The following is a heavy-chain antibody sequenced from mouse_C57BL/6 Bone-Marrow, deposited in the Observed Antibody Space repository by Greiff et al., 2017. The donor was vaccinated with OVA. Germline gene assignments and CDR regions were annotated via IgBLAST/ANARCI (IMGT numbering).Heavy chain of an antibody. CDR1: GYSITSGYY. V-gene: IGHV3-6*01. J-gene: IGHJ3*01. CDR2: ISYDGSN. CDR3: AKGYSNYLFAY. Sequence: EVQLVESGPGLVKPSQSLSLTCSVTGYSITSGYYWNWIRQFPGNKLEWMGYISYDGSNNYNPSLKNRISITRDTSKNQFFLKLNSVTTEDTATYYCAKGYSNYLFAYWGQGTLVTVSA. D-gene: IGHD2-5*01.